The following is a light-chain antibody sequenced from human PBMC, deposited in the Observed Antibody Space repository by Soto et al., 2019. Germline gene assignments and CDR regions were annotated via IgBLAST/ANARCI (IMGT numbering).Light chain of an antibody. J-gene: IGKJ4*01. Sequence: DIVMTQSPDSLAVSLGERATINCKSSQSVLYSSSNKNYLTWYQQKPGQPPKLLIYWASTRESGVPDRFSGSGSGTDFTLTISSLQAEDVAVCYCQQYYSIPFTFGGGTKVEIK. CDR1: QSVLYSSSNKNY. CDR2: WAS. CDR3: QQYYSIPFT. V-gene: IGKV4-1*01.